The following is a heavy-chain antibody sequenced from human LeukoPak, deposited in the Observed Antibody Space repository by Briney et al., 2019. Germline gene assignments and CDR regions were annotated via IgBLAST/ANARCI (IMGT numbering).Heavy chain of an antibody. CDR1: GYSFNDYW. V-gene: IGHV5-51*01. J-gene: IGHJ4*02. CDR2: IYPGEFDI. D-gene: IGHD6-13*01. CDR3: ARLGSSWQMGIGY. Sequence: RHGESLKISCKGSGYSFNDYWIGWVRQMPGKGLEWMGLIYPGEFDIRYSPSFQGQVTISADKSISTAYLQWKSLKASDTAMYYRARLGSSWQMGIGYWGQGTLVTVSS.